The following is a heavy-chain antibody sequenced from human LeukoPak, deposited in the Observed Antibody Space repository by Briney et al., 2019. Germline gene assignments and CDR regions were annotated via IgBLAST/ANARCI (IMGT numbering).Heavy chain of an antibody. Sequence: PGGSPRLSCAASGFTFSSYAMSWVRQAPGKGLEWVSAISGSGGSTYYADSVKGRFTISRDNSKNTLYLQMNSLRAEDTAVYYCASPTLAGGTVTTGYYFDYWGQGTLVTVSS. V-gene: IGHV3-23*01. CDR2: ISGSGGST. D-gene: IGHD4-17*01. CDR1: GFTFSSYA. CDR3: ASPTLAGGTVTTGYYFDY. J-gene: IGHJ4*02.